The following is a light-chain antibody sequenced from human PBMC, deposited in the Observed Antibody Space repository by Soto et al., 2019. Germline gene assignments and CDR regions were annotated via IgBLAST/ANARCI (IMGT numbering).Light chain of an antibody. CDR2: TNT. V-gene: IGLV1-44*01. J-gene: IGLJ1*01. CDR1: SSNIGSNP. CDR3: AAWDDPFYV. Sequence: QSVLTQPPSASGTPGQSVTISWSGGSSNIGSNPVSWYQHVPGTAPKLLIHTNTQRPLGVPVRFSGSKSGTSASLAISGLQSEDEADYYCAAWDDPFYVFESGTKVTVL.